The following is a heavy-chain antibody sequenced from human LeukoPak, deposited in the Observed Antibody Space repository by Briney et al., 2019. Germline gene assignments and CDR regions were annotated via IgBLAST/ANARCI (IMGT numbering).Heavy chain of an antibody. V-gene: IGHV3-21*01. CDR3: ARGGGGNLRGSSFDY. Sequence: GGSLRLSCAGSGFTFSSYSMNWVRQAPGKGLDWVSSISSSSSCRYYADSVKGRFTISRDKAKNSLYLEMNRLRAEDTAVYSCARGGGGNLRGSSFDYWGPGTLVTVSS. D-gene: IGHD4-23*01. CDR1: GFTFSSYS. J-gene: IGHJ4*02. CDR2: ISSSSSCR.